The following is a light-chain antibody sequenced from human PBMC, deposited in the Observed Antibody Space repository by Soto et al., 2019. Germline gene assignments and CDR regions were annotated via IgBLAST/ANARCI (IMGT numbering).Light chain of an antibody. CDR3: SSYTSSSTLYV. CDR2: EVS. CDR1: SSDVGGYNY. J-gene: IGLJ1*01. Sequence: QSVLTQPASVSGSPGQSITISCTGTSSDVGGYNYVSWYQQHPGKAPKLMIYEVSNRPSGVSNRFSGSKSGNTASLTISGLPAEDEADYYCSSYTSSSTLYVFGTGTKSPS. V-gene: IGLV2-14*01.